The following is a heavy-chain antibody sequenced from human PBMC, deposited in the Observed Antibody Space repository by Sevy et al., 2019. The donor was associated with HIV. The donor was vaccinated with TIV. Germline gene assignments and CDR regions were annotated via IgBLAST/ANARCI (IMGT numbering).Heavy chain of an antibody. CDR1: GFTFSTYA. Sequence: GGSLRLSCAVSGFTFSTYAMSWVRQAPGKGLEWVSAISGSGGSSTYYADSVKGRFTISRDNSKNTLYLQTNSLRAEDTAVYYCAKDRDFWRAACYFDYWGQGTLVTVSS. V-gene: IGHV3-23*01. CDR2: ISGSGGSST. D-gene: IGHD3-3*01. CDR3: AKDRDFWRAACYFDY. J-gene: IGHJ4*02.